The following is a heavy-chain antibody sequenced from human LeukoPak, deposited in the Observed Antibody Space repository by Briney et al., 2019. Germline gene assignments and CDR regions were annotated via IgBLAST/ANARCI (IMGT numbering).Heavy chain of an antibody. J-gene: IGHJ4*02. D-gene: IGHD3-10*01. CDR2: IIPILGVA. CDR1: GGTFSSYA. Sequence: GASVKVSCKASGGTFSSYAISWVRQAPGQGLEWMGRIIPILGVANYAQKFQGRVTITADKSTSTAYMELRSLRSEDTAVYYCARAGVGEPPSDYWGQGTLVTVSS. CDR3: ARAGVGEPPSDY. V-gene: IGHV1-69*04.